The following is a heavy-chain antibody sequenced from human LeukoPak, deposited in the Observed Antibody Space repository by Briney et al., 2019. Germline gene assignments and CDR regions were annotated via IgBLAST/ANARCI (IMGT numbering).Heavy chain of an antibody. D-gene: IGHD2-21*02. CDR1: GFTFSSYA. V-gene: IGHV3-23*01. J-gene: IGHJ4*02. CDR3: ARGAIVVVTAELDY. CDR2: ISGGGDST. Sequence: GGSLRLSCAASGFTFSSYAMGWVRQAPGKGLEWVSAISGGGDSTYYEDSVRGRFTISRDNSKNTLYLQMNTLRAEDTAVYYCARGAIVVVTAELDYWGQGTLVTVSS.